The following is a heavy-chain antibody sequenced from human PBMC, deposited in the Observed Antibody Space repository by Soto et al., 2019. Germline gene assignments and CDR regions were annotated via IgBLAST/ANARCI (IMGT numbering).Heavy chain of an antibody. CDR3: ARTEMTRLPNFAY. CDR1: GYTFTDYY. CDR2: INPNSGTT. J-gene: IGHJ4*02. D-gene: IGHD4-17*01. Sequence: QVQLVQSGAEVKKPGASVKVSCKASGYTFTDYYLHGVRQAPGQGLEWMGWINPNSGTTNSAQKFQGRVTTTRDTSISPAYMELSRLNSGDTAVYYCARTEMTRLPNFAYWGQGTLVTVSS. V-gene: IGHV1-2*02.